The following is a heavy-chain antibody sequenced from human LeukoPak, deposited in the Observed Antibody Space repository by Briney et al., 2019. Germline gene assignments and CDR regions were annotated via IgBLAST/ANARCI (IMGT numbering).Heavy chain of an antibody. Sequence: PGGXXRLSCAASGFTFSSYSMNWVRQAPGKGLEWVSSISSSSSYIYYADSVKGGFTISRENAKKSLYLQMNSLRAEDTAVYYCARSARIVGATTSVDYWGQGTLVTVSS. CDR2: ISSSSSYI. CDR3: ARSARIVGATTSVDY. D-gene: IGHD1-26*01. V-gene: IGHV3-21*01. CDR1: GFTFSSYS. J-gene: IGHJ4*02.